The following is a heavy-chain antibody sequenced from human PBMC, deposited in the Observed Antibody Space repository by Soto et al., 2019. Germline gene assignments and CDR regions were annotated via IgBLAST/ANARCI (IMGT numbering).Heavy chain of an antibody. Sequence: PGXSLNISCQGSGYNFTNYWITWLRQISVKGLEWMGRIDPSDSYINYNPAFRGHVTISADKSISTAYLQWNSLRASDSAIYYCVRHDPYEARTNTFDPWGPGTLVTVSS. CDR2: IDPSDSYI. D-gene: IGHD6-6*01. J-gene: IGHJ5*02. V-gene: IGHV5-10-1*01. CDR3: VRHDPYEARTNTFDP. CDR1: GYNFTNYW.